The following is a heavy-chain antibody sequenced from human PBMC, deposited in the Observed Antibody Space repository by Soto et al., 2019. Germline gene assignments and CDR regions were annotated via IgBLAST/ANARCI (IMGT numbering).Heavy chain of an antibody. D-gene: IGHD4-17*01. CDR3: ARDGEEWGDYLEGSRYYYGMDV. J-gene: IGHJ6*02. CDR1: GYTFTSYY. Sequence: QVQLVQSGAEVKKPGASVKVSCKASGYTFTSYYMHWVRQAPGQGLEWMEIINPSGGSTSYAQKFQGRVTMTRDTSTSTVYMELSSLRSEDTAVYYCARDGEEWGDYLEGSRYYYGMDVWGQGTTVTVSS. V-gene: IGHV1-46*01. CDR2: INPSGGST.